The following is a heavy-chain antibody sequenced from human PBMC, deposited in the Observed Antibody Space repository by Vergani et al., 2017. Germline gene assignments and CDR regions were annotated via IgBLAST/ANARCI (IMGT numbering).Heavy chain of an antibody. J-gene: IGHJ4*02. D-gene: IGHD1-1*01. CDR1: EYSFGNYW. V-gene: IGHV5-51*01. Sequence: EVELVQSGPEMRKPGESLKISCKGSEYSFGNYWIVWVRQMPGKGLEWMGIIYPADSETRYSPSFQGQVTISADKSISTAFLQWDSLKASDTALYYCARHTTYTDSWGQGTLVTVSS. CDR2: IYPADSET. CDR3: ARHTTYTDS.